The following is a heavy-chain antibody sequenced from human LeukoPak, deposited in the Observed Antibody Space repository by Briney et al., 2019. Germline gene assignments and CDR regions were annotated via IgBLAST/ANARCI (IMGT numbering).Heavy chain of an antibody. CDR3: ARDPRGGTSRDNWFDP. CDR2: IYYSGST. CDR1: GGSISSYY. Sequence: SETLSLTCTVSGGSISSYYWSWIRQPPGKGLVGIGYIYYSGSTNYNPSLKSRVTISVDTSKNQFSLKLNSVTAADTAVYYCARDPRGGTSRDNWFDPWGQGTLVTVSS. V-gene: IGHV4-59*13. D-gene: IGHD1-1*01. J-gene: IGHJ5*02.